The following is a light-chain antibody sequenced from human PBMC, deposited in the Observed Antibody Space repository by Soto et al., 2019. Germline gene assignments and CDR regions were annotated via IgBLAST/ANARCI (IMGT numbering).Light chain of an antibody. CDR3: CSLTTSSTLV. CDR1: SSDIGAYNH. J-gene: IGLJ1*01. Sequence: QSALTQPASVSGSPGQSITISCTGTSSDIGAYNHVSWYQQNPGKAPQLIIYEVSNRPSGLSNRFSASKSGNAASLTISGLQAEDEADYFCCSLTTSSTLVFGTGTKLTVL. CDR2: EVS. V-gene: IGLV2-14*01.